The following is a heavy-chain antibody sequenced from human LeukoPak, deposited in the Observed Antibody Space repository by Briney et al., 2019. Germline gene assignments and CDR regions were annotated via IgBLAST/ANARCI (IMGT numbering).Heavy chain of an antibody. D-gene: IGHD2-21*01. CDR2: ISSSSSTI. Sequence: QPGGSLRLSCAASGFTFSSYSMNWVRQAPGKGLEWVSYISSSSSTIYYADSVKGRFTISRDNAKNSLYLQMNSLRAEDTAVYYCARRPLGVAQYYFDYWGQGTLVTVSS. CDR3: ARRPLGVAQYYFDY. J-gene: IGHJ4*02. V-gene: IGHV3-48*01. CDR1: GFTFSSYS.